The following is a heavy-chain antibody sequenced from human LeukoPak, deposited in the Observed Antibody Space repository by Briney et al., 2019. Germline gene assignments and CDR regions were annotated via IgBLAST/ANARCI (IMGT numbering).Heavy chain of an antibody. J-gene: IGHJ4*02. CDR1: GYTFTGYY. CDR2: INPNSGGT. D-gene: IGHD3-3*01. CDR3: ASDPNYDFWSGYYTGIPYFFNY. Sequence: ASVKVSCKASGYTFTGYYMHWVRQAPGQGLEWMGRINPNSGGTNYAQKFQGRVTMTRDTSISTAYMELSRLRSDDTAVYYCASDPNYDFWSGYYTGIPYFFNYWGQGTLVTVSS. V-gene: IGHV1-2*06.